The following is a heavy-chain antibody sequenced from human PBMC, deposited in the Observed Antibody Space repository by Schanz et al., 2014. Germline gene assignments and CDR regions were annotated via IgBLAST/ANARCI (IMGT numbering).Heavy chain of an antibody. CDR1: GFTFSTYW. CDR3: SKDKQGSRSDDS. Sequence: EVQLVESGGGLVQPGGSLRISCAASGFTFSTYWMHWVRQAPGKGLVWVSGIGGSGDSTHYADSVKGRFIISRDNSKNTLYLEMNRLRVDDTAVYYCSKDKQGSRSDDSWGQGTLVTVSS. J-gene: IGHJ5*01. D-gene: IGHD2-15*01. CDR2: IGGSGDST. V-gene: IGHV3-23*04.